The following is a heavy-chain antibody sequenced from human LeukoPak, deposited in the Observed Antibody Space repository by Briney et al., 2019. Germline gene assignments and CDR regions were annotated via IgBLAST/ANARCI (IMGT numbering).Heavy chain of an antibody. CDR2: ISNNGGYT. D-gene: IGHD7-27*01. Sequence: GGSLRLSCAASGFTFSSSAMSWVRQAPGKGLEWVSAISNNGGYTYYADSVQGRFTISRDNSKSTLCLQMNSLRAEGTAVYYCAKDLGTKFDPWGQGTLVTVSS. J-gene: IGHJ5*02. V-gene: IGHV3-23*01. CDR1: GFTFSSSA. CDR3: AKDLGTKFDP.